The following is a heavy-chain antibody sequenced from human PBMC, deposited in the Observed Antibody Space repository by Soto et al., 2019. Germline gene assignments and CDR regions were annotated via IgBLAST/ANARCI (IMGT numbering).Heavy chain of an antibody. V-gene: IGHV1-18*04. CDR2: ISAYNGNT. J-gene: IGHJ6*02. CDR1: GYTFTSYG. CDR3: ARDYSYYGGFQYYYYYYGMDV. D-gene: IGHD4-17*01. Sequence: ASVKVSCKASGYTFTSYGISWVRQAPGQGLEWMGWISAYNGNTNYAQKLQGRVTMTTDTSTSTAYMELRSLRSDNTAVYYCARDYSYYGGFQYYYYYYGMDVWGQGTTVTVSS.